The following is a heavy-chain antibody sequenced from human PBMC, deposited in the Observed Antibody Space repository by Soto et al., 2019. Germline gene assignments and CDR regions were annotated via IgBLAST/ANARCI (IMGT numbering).Heavy chain of an antibody. CDR3: ARAADGSGSPPGDYYYYGMDV. CDR2: SYYSGST. CDR1: GGSISSYY. V-gene: IGHV4-59*08. Sequence: SETLSLTCTVSGGSISSYYWSWIRQPPGKGLEWIGYSYYSGSTNYNPSLKSRVTISVDTSKNQFSLKLSSVTAADTAVYYCARAADGSGSPPGDYYYYGMDVGGKGTRVTVPS. D-gene: IGHD3-10*01. J-gene: IGHJ6*04.